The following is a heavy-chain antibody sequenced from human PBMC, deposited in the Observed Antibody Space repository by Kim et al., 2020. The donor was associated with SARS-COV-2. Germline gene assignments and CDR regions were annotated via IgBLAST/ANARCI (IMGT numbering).Heavy chain of an antibody. CDR1: GFTFSSYG. D-gene: IGHD3-22*01. CDR2: ISYDGSNK. Sequence: GGSLRLSCAASGFTFSSYGMHWVRQAPGKGLEWVAVISYDGSNKYYADSVKGRFTISRDNSKNKLYLQMNSLRAEDTAVYYWAREGTDYNDSSGFFEDWGQGTLVTVSS. V-gene: IGHV3-33*05. CDR3: AREGTDYNDSSGFFED. J-gene: IGHJ4*02.